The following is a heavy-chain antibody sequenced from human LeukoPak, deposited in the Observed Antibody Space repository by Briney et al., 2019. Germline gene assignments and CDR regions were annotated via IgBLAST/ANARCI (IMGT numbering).Heavy chain of an antibody. J-gene: IGHJ4*02. Sequence: SETLSLTCAVYGGSFSGYYWSWIRQPPGKGLEWIGEINHSGSTNYNPSLKSRVTISVDTSKNQFSLKLSSVTAADTAVYYCAGRLLLWFGELLLRKQFDYWGQGTLVTVSS. CDR2: INHSGST. CDR3: AGRLLLWFGELLLRKQFDY. D-gene: IGHD3-10*01. V-gene: IGHV4-34*01. CDR1: GGSFSGYY.